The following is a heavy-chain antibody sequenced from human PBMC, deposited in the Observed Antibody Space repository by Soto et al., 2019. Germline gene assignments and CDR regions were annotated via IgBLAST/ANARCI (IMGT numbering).Heavy chain of an antibody. CDR3: TTLNLTDSGGNSHFHIDV. Sequence: QVLLVQSGPEVKRPGASVKVSCKASGDTFSSFDISWVRQAPGQGPEWMGCISAHNGNTNFAQKFQGRVSLTTDTSSTTAYMELRGPRSDDAGVYFCTTLNLTDSGGNSHFHIDVWCTGTTVTASS. D-gene: IGHD3-9*01. V-gene: IGHV1-18*04. CDR2: ISAHNGNT. J-gene: IGHJ6*03. CDR1: GDTFSSFD.